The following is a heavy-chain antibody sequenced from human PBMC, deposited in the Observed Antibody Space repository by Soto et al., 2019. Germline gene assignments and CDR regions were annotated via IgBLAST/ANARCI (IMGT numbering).Heavy chain of an antibody. CDR1: GGTFSSYA. V-gene: IGHV1-69*01. J-gene: IGHJ4*02. Sequence: QVQLVQSGAEVKKPGSSVKVSCKASGGTFSSYAISWVRQAPGQGLEWMGGIIPIFGTANYAQKFQGRVTITADESTSTAYMELSSLRSDDTAVYYCASAPGRYYDSSGYYLDYWGQGTLVTVSS. D-gene: IGHD3-22*01. CDR3: ASAPGRYYDSSGYYLDY. CDR2: IIPIFGTA.